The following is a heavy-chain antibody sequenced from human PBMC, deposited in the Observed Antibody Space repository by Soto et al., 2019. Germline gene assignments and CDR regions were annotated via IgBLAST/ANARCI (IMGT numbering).Heavy chain of an antibody. V-gene: IGHV4-59*08. CDR1: GDSISTYY. CDR3: ARPGRDWGSLDY. Sequence: QVQLQESGPGLVKPSETLALTCTVSGDSISTYYWTWIRQSPGKGLEWIAFIYYGGSTNYNPSLKSRVTTSVDTSKNQFSLKLNSVTAADTAVYYCARPGRDWGSLDYWGQGTLVTVSS. J-gene: IGHJ4*02. CDR2: IYYGGST. D-gene: IGHD7-27*01.